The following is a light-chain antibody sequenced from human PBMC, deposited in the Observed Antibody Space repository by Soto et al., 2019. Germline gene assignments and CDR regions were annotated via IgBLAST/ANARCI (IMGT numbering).Light chain of an antibody. CDR1: QIISSC. CDR3: QQSYTVPLT. CDR2: LAS. J-gene: IGKJ1*01. V-gene: IGKV1-39*01. Sequence: DIQMTQSPSTLSASVGDRVTISCRASQIISSCLNWYQQKPGKAPKLLIFLASSLQSGVPSRFSGSGSGADFTLTISSLQPEDFATYYCQQSYTVPLTFGQGTKVEIK.